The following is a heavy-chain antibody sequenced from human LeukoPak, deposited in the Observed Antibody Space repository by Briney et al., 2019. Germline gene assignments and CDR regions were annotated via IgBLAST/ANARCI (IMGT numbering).Heavy chain of an antibody. Sequence: ASVKVSCKASGYTFTSYGISWVRQAPGQGLEWMGWISAYNGNTNYAQKLQGRVTMTTDTSTSTAYMELSSLRSEDTAVYYCARDGKYYYDSYDAFDIWGQGTMVTVSS. D-gene: IGHD3-22*01. CDR1: GYTFTSYG. CDR2: ISAYNGNT. J-gene: IGHJ3*02. CDR3: ARDGKYYYDSYDAFDI. V-gene: IGHV1-18*01.